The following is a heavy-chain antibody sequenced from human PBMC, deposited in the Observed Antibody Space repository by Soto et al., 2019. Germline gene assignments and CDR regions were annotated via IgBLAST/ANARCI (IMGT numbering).Heavy chain of an antibody. V-gene: IGHV4-59*01. J-gene: IGHJ5*02. CDR1: GSSINSYY. CDR3: ARRIAASGYNWFDP. CDR2: IYYSGIS. D-gene: IGHD6-13*01. Sequence: QVQLQESGPGLVKASETLSLTCTVSGSSINSYYWNWIRQPPGKGLEWIAYIYYSGISDYNPSLKSRVTISVDTSKNQFSLKLTSVTAADTAVYYCARRIAASGYNWFDPWGQGTLVTVSS.